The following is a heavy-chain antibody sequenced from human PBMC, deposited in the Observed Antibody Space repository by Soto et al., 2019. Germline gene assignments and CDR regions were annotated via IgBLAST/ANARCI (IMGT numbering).Heavy chain of an antibody. CDR2: LQTDGSHP. D-gene: IGHD2-21*02. CDR1: GFKFDYYW. Sequence: EVQLVESGGGLVQPGGSLRLSCVASGFKFDYYWMHWVRQAPGGGLMWISRLQTDGSHPAYADSVKGRFTISRDNAKNTLYLQSNHLRVEDTAIYYCARGGDPDYWGQGTLVTVSS. V-gene: IGHV3-74*01. J-gene: IGHJ4*02. CDR3: ARGGDPDY.